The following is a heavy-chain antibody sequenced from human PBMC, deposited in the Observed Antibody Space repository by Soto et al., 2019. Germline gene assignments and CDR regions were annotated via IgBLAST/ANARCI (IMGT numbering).Heavy chain of an antibody. D-gene: IGHD3-22*01. CDR3: AKDHTVVIRDAFDI. J-gene: IGHJ3*02. Sequence: EVQILESGGGLVQPGGSLRLSCAASGFTFSSYAMYWVRQAPGKGLAWVSGISDSGTGTYYADYVKGRFTISRDNSKNTVYLKMKSLRAEDTAVYYCAKDHTVVIRDAFDIWGQGTMVNVSS. CDR1: GFTFSSYA. CDR2: ISDSGTGT. V-gene: IGHV3-23*01.